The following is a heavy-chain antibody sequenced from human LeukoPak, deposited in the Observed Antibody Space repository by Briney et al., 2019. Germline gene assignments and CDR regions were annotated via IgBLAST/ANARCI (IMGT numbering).Heavy chain of an antibody. J-gene: IGHJ4*02. CDR1: GFTFDDYA. CDR2: ISWNSGSI. V-gene: IGHV3-9*03. Sequence: GRSLRLSCAASGFTFDDYAMHWVRQAPGKGLEWVSGISWNSGSIGYADSVKGRFTISRDNAKNSLYLQMNSLRAEDMALYYCAKGAYYDRYYFDYWGQGTLVTVSS. D-gene: IGHD3-22*01. CDR3: AKGAYYDRYYFDY.